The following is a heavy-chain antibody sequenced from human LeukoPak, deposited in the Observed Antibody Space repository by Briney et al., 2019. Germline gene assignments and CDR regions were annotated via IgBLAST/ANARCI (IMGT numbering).Heavy chain of an antibody. V-gene: IGHV4-34*01. D-gene: IGHD3-10*01. CDR1: GGSFSGYY. CDR3: ARFLMARGVIVHDY. CDR2: INHSGST. Sequence: SETLSLTCAVYGGSFSGYYWSWIRQPPGKGLEWIGEINHSGSTNYNPSLKSRVTISVDTSKNQFSLKLSSVTAADTAVYYCARFLMARGVIVHDYWGQGTLVTVSS. J-gene: IGHJ4*02.